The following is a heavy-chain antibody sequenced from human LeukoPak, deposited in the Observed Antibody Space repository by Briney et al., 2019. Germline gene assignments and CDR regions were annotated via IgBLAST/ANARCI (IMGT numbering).Heavy chain of an antibody. D-gene: IGHD4-11*01. V-gene: IGHV1-2*02. J-gene: IGHJ4*02. Sequence: ASVKVSCKASGYTFTGYYMHWVRQAPGQGLAWMGWINPNSGGTNYAQKFQGRVTMTRDTSISTAYMELSRLRSDDTAVYYCASTAFDYSNVDYWGQGTLVTVSS. CDR3: ASTAFDYSNVDY. CDR2: INPNSGGT. CDR1: GYTFTGYY.